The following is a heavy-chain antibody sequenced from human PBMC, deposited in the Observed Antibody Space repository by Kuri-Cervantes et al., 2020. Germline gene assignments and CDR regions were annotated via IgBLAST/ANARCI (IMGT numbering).Heavy chain of an antibody. D-gene: IGHD3-16*01. CDR3: ASYTNFWGSYTEY. J-gene: IGHJ4*02. V-gene: IGHV1-18*01. CDR2: ISAYNGNT. Sequence: ASVKVSCQASGYTFTSYGISWVRQAPGQGLEWMGWISAYNGNTNYAQKFQGRVTMTRNTSISTAYMELSSLRSEDTAVYYCASYTNFWGSYTEYWGQGTLVTVSS. CDR1: GYTFTSYG.